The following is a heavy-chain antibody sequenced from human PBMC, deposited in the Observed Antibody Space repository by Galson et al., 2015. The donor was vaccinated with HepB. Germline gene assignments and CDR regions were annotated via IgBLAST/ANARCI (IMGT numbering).Heavy chain of an antibody. V-gene: IGHV3-33*06. CDR2: IWYDGSNK. J-gene: IGHJ4*02. D-gene: IGHD3-22*01. CDR3: AKDRTDYYDSSGFGY. CDR1: GFTFSSYG. Sequence: SLRLSCAASGFTFSSYGMHWVRQAPGKGLEWVAVIWYDGSNKYYADSVKGRFTISRDNSKNTLYLQMNSLRAEDTAVYYCAKDRTDYYDSSGFGYWGQGTLVTVSS.